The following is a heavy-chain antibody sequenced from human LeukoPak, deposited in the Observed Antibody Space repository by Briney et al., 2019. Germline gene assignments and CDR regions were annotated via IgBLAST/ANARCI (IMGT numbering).Heavy chain of an antibody. CDR1: NGSISSYY. CDR2: IFFGGGT. J-gene: IGHJ4*02. V-gene: IGHV4-59*08. CDR3: VRHDYVSGTPPN. D-gene: IGHD3-16*01. Sequence: SETLSLTCTVSNGSISSYYWTWIRQPPGMGLEWIGYIFFGGGTRYNSSLQSRVIISVDTSKNQFSLKLSSVTAADTAVYCCVRHDYVSGTPPNWGQGTLVTVSS.